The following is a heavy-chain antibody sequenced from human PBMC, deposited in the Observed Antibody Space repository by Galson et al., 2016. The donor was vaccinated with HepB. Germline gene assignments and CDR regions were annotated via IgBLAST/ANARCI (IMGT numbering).Heavy chain of an antibody. CDR1: GYTFTTYW. CDR3: ARQGRYHFESKGDY. CDR2: IDPSDYDT. D-gene: IGHD3-3*02. J-gene: IGHJ4*02. Sequence: QSGAEVKKPGESLKIFCKASGYTFTTYWSTWVRQVPGKGLDGGGRIDPSDYDTNYNPSFFGQVTISTDRSISTAYLQWSSLKASDSALYYCARQGRYHFESKGDYWGPGTLVTVSS. V-gene: IGHV5-10-1*01.